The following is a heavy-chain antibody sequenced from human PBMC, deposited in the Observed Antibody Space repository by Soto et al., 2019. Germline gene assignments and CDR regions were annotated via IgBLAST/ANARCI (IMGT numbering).Heavy chain of an antibody. J-gene: IGHJ4*02. V-gene: IGHV3-15*01. CDR1: GFTFSNAW. D-gene: IGHD4-17*01. CDR3: TGSPTVTTSVDY. Sequence: EVQLVESGGGLVKPGGSLRLSCAASGFTFSNAWMSWVRQAPGKGLEWVGRIKSKTDGGTTDYAAPVKGRFTISRDDSKDTLYLQMNSLKTEDTAVYYCTGSPTVTTSVDYWGQGTLVTVSS. CDR2: IKSKTDGGTT.